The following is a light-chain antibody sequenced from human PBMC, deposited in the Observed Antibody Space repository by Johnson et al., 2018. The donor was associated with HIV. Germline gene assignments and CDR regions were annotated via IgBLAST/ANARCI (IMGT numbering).Light chain of an antibody. CDR3: GTWDSSLSAYV. J-gene: IGLJ1*01. Sequence: QSMLTQPPSVSAAPGQMVSISCSGSSSNIGKNYVSWYQQFPGTAPKLLIYENNKRPSGIPDRISGSKSGTSATLGITGLQTGDEADYYCGTWDSSLSAYVFGTGTKVTVL. CDR1: SSNIGKNY. V-gene: IGLV1-51*02. CDR2: ENN.